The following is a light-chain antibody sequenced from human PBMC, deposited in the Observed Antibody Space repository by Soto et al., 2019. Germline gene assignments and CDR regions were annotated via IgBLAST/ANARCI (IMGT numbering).Light chain of an antibody. CDR1: QSVSSSY. CDR3: QQSHSSFT. J-gene: IGKJ3*01. Sequence: EIVLTQSPGTLSLSPGERATLSCRASQSVSSSYLGWYQQKPGQPPRLLIYGTSIRATGIPERFSGSGSGTEFTLTISRLEPGDFAVYYFQQSHSSFTFGPGTKVDIK. CDR2: GTS. V-gene: IGKV3-20*01.